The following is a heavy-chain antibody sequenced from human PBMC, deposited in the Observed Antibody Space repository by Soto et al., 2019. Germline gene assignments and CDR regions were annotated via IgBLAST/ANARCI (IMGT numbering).Heavy chain of an antibody. CDR3: ARDLVTPYPPSNWFDP. V-gene: IGHV4-59*01. CDR1: GGSISSYY. CDR2: IYYSGST. J-gene: IGHJ5*02. D-gene: IGHD2-15*01. Sequence: PSETLSLTCTVSGGSISSYYWSWIRQPPGKGLEWIGYIYYSGSTNYNPSIKSRVTISVDTSKNQFSMKLSSVTAADKAVYYCARDLVTPYPPSNWFDPWGQGTLVTVS.